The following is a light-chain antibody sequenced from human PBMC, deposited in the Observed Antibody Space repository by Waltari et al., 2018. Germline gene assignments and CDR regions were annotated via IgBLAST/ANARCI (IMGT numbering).Light chain of an antibody. CDR2: KAS. CDR1: QSNSNW. V-gene: IGKV1-5*03. Sequence: DIHMTQSPSPRSASVGDRVTITGRASQSNSNWLAWYPQKPGKAPILLIYKASILKSGVPSRFSGSGSGTQFTLTISSLQPGDFATYYCQQYNTYSSFGQGTKLEIK. CDR3: QQYNTYSS. J-gene: IGKJ2*01.